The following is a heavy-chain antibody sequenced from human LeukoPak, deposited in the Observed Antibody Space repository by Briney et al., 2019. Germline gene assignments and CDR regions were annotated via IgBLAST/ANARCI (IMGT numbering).Heavy chain of an antibody. D-gene: IGHD4-17*01. CDR3: ARNPFDGDLPKVFDY. Sequence: KPSETLSLTCAVYGGPFSGYYWSWIRQPPGKGLEWIGEINHSGSTNYNPSLKSRVTISVDTSKNQFSLKLSSVTAADTAVYYCARNPFDGDLPKVFDYWGQGTLVTVSS. CDR1: GGPFSGYY. J-gene: IGHJ4*02. V-gene: IGHV4-34*01. CDR2: INHSGST.